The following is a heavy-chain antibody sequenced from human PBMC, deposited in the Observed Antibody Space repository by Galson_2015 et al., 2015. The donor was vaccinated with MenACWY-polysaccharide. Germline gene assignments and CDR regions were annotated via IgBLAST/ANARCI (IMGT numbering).Heavy chain of an antibody. CDR3: TTDSAIYWDYYFDY. D-gene: IGHD3-3*01. Sequence: SLRLSCAASGFTFSNAWMSWVRQAPGKGLEWVGRIKSKTDGGTTDYAAPVKGRFTISRDDSKNTLYLQMNSLKTEDTAVYYCTTDSAIYWDYYFDYWGQGTLVTVSS. V-gene: IGHV3-15*01. CDR1: GFTFSNAW. CDR2: IKSKTDGGTT. J-gene: IGHJ4*02.